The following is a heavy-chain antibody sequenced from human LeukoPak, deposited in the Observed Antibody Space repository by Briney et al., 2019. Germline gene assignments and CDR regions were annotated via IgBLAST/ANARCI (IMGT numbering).Heavy chain of an antibody. CDR2: ISWNSGSI. CDR1: GFTFDDYA. V-gene: IGHV3-9*01. J-gene: IGHJ6*02. Sequence: GGSLRLSCAASGFTFDDYAMHWVRQAPGEGLEWVSGISWNSGSIGYADSVKGRFTISRDNAKNSLYLQMNSLRAEDTALYYCAKDQRGSSYYYYYGMDVWGQGTTVTVSS. CDR3: AKDQRGSSYYYYYGMDV. D-gene: IGHD6-6*01.